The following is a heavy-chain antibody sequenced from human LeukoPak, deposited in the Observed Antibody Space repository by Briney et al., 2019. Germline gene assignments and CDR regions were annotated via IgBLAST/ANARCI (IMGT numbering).Heavy chain of an antibody. V-gene: IGHV1-8*01. CDR2: INPNTGRP. CDR1: GYTD. Sequence: GASVKVSCKASGYTDIYWVRQATGQGPEWMGWINPNTGRPDYAQRFQGRVSLTRDNSVNTAYMELSGLTYEDTAVYYCAGKKGRSYGYGFAYWGQGTLVTASS. D-gene: IGHD5-18*01. CDR3: AGKKGRSYGYGFAY. J-gene: IGHJ4*02.